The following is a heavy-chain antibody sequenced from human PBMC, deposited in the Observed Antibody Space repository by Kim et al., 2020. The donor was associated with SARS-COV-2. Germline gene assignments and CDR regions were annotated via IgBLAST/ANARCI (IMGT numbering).Heavy chain of an antibody. CDR1: GGTFSSYT. V-gene: IGHV1-69*02. CDR3: ASQPGSVGSFPDTTGPTKTNRFDP. Sequence: SVKVSCKASGGTFSSYTISWVRQAPGQGLEWMGRIIPILGIANYAQKFQGRVTITADKSTSTAYMELSSLRSEDTAVYYCASQPGSVGSFPDTTGPTKTNRFDPWGQGTLVPLSS. D-gene: IGHD2-15*01. CDR2: IIPILGIA. J-gene: IGHJ5*02.